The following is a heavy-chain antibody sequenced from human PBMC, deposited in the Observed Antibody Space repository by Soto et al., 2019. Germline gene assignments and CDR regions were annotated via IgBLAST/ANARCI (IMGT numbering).Heavy chain of an antibody. V-gene: IGHV4-34*01. D-gene: IGHD3-10*01. CDR3: ARAHRLQWVGEFPRDY. CDR2: INHSGST. CDR1: GGSFSGSY. J-gene: IGHJ4*02. Sequence: QVQLQQWGAGRLKTSETLSLTCAVYGGSFSGSYWSWIRQPPGKGLEWIGEINHSGSTNYNPSLKSRVTISVDTSTNQFSLKLSSVTAGNTAVYYCARAHRLQWVGEFPRDYWGQSTLVTVSS.